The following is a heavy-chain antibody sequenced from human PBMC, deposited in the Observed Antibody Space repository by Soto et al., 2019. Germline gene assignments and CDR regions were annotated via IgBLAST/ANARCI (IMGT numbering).Heavy chain of an antibody. J-gene: IGHJ4*02. CDR3: ARDAYDYSSGLYYFLYYYSGTFDY. V-gene: IGHV1-18*01. CDR2: ISAYNGNT. D-gene: IGHD6-19*01. Sequence: QVQLVQSGAEVKKPGASVKVSCKASGYTFTSYGISWVRQAPGQGLEWMGWISAYNGNTNYAQKLQGRVTMTTDTSTSTAYMELMSLRSDDTAVYYCARDAYDYSSGLYYFLYYYSGTFDYWGQGTLVTVSS. CDR1: GYTFTSYG.